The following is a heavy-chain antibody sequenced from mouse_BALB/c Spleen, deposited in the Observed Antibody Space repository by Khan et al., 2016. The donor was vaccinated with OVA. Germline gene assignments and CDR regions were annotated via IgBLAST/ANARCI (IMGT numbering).Heavy chain of an antibody. V-gene: IGHV1-77*01. Sequence: QIQLVQSGPVLVKPGASVKMSCKASGYTFTDYIINWVRQRTGQGLEWIGQIYPGSCSTYYNEKFKGKATLTADKSSNTAYMQLRSLTSEDSAVYFCERSGYGSLGYWGQGTTLTVSS. J-gene: IGHJ2*01. CDR3: ERSGYGSLGY. D-gene: IGHD1-1*01. CDR1: GYTFTDYI. CDR2: IYPGSCST.